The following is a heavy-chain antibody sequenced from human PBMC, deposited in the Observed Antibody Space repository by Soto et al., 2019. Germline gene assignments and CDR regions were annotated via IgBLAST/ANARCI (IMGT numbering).Heavy chain of an antibody. CDR1: GFTFSSRW. CDR3: ARDRPEILNPTDHPMFDY. CDR2: IKSDGSST. D-gene: IGHD6-6*01. J-gene: IGHJ4*02. V-gene: IGHV3-74*01. Sequence: EVQLVESGGGLVQPGGSLRLSCAASGFTFSSRWMHWVRQVPGKGLVWVSRIKSDGSSTAYADSVKGRFTISRDNAKNTLYLQMKSLRVEDTAIYYCARDRPEILNPTDHPMFDYWGQGTLVTVSS.